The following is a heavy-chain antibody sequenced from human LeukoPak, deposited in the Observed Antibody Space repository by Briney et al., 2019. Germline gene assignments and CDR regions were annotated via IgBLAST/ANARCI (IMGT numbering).Heavy chain of an antibody. D-gene: IGHD3-10*01. Sequence: GGSLRLSCAVSGFTFSNAWMSWVRQAPGKGLEWVGRIKSKTDGETTEYAAPVKGRFTLSRDDSRDTVYLQVNSLRTEDTALYYCTTGIKSGYFVSWGQGTRVTVSS. CDR2: IKSKTDGETT. J-gene: IGHJ4*02. V-gene: IGHV3-15*01. CDR1: GFTFSNAW. CDR3: TTGIKSGYFVS.